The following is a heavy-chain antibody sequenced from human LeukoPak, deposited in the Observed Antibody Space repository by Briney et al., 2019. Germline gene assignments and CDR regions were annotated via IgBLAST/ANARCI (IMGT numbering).Heavy chain of an antibody. J-gene: IGHJ4*02. CDR3: ARDEYDDSNCFVY. CDR1: GVTFSSYA. Sequence: SVKLSCTASGVTFSSYAMSWVRQAPGQGLEWMGGIIPIFGTANYAQKFQGRVTITADESTSTAYMELSSLRSEDTAVYYCARDEYDDSNCFVYWGQGTLVTVSS. CDR2: IIPIFGTA. D-gene: IGHD3-22*01. V-gene: IGHV1-69*13.